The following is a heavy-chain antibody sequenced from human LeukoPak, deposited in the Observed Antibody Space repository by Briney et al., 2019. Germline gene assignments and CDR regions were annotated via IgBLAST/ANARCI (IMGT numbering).Heavy chain of an antibody. V-gene: IGHV3-23*01. D-gene: IGHD3-9*01. CDR2: ISGSGGST. CDR1: GFTFSSYA. CDR3: AKTESYDILTGYRDAFDI. J-gene: IGHJ3*02. Sequence: QSGGSLRLSCAASGFTFSSYAMSWVRQAPGKGLEWVSAISGSGGSTYYAGSVKGRFTISRDNSKNTLYLQMNSLRAEDTAVYYCAKTESYDILTGYRDAFDIWGQGTMVTVSS.